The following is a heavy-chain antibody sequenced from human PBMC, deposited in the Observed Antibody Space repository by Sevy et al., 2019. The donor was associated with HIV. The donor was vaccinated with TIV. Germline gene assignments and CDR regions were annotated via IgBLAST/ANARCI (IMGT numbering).Heavy chain of an antibody. V-gene: IGHV4-39*01. CDR2: INYSGST. Sequence: SETLSLTCTVSGESFNSNYYWDWIRQPPGKGLERIGSINYSGSTYYNPSLKSRVTMSVDTSKKQFSLNLSSVTAADTAVYYCARSRATGVGNRGYFDYWGQGILVTVSS. CDR3: ARSRATGVGNRGYFDY. D-gene: IGHD1-1*01. J-gene: IGHJ4*02. CDR1: GESFNSNYY.